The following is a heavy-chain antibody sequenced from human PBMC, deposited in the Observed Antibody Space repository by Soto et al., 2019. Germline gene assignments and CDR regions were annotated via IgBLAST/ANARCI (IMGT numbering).Heavy chain of an antibody. D-gene: IGHD3-9*01. CDR2: ISYDGSNK. V-gene: IGHV3-30-3*01. CDR1: GFTFSSYA. Sequence: GGSLSLSCAASGFTFSSYAMHWVRQAPGKGLEGVALISYDGSNKIYADSVKGRFTISRDNSKNTLYLQMNSLRAEETAVYYCARSIHDTETSPLDCWGQGTLVTVSS. J-gene: IGHJ4*02. CDR3: ARSIHDTETSPLDC.